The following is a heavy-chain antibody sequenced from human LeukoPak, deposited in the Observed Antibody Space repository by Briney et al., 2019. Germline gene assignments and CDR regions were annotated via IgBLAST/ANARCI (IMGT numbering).Heavy chain of an antibody. CDR2: VLQNGNT. D-gene: IGHD3-3*01. CDR3: AKTFYYDFWSGYYTHAFDI. Sequence: GSLRLSCAASGFSFSSYAMTWVRQAPGKGLEWVSGVLQNGNTYYADAVKGRFTISRDNSKNTLYLQMNSLRAEDTAVYYYAKTFYYDFWSGYYTHAFDIWGQGTMVTVSS. V-gene: IGHV3-23*01. CDR1: GFSFSSYA. J-gene: IGHJ3*02.